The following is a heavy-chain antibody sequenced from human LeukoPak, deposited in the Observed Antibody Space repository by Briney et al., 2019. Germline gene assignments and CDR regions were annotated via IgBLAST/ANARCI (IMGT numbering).Heavy chain of an antibody. Sequence: PSETLSLTCAVYGGSFSGYYWSWIRQPPGKGLEWIGEINHSGSTNYNPSLKSRVTISVDTSKNQFSLKLSSVTAADTAVYYCARGVGIAAAGGFDYWGQGTLVTVSS. CDR2: INHSGST. CDR1: GGSFSGYY. V-gene: IGHV4-34*01. CDR3: ARGVGIAAAGGFDY. J-gene: IGHJ4*02. D-gene: IGHD6-13*01.